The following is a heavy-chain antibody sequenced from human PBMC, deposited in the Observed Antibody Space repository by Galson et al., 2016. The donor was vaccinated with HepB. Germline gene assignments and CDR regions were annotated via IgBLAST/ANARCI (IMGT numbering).Heavy chain of an antibody. Sequence: SLRLSCAASGFTLDHYAMHWVRQAPGKGLEWVSGISWNSGSIGYADSVKGRFTISRDNAKNSLYLQMNSLGAEDTALYYCAKDSGSYYYDSSGHRRNAFDIWGQGTMVTVSS. V-gene: IGHV3-9*01. J-gene: IGHJ3*02. CDR2: ISWNSGSI. D-gene: IGHD3-22*01. CDR3: AKDSGSYYYDSSGHRRNAFDI. CDR1: GFTLDHYA.